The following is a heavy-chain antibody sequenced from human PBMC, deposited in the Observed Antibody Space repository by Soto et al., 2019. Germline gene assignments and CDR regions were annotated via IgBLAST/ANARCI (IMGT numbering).Heavy chain of an antibody. J-gene: IGHJ4*02. CDR1: GFTFNNAW. CDR3: TAGSPFNY. CDR2: IKSKTDGGAI. Sequence: PGGSLRLSCAASGFTFNNAWMSWVRQAPGKGLEWVGRIKSKTDGGAIDYTAPVKGRFTISRDDSENTLYLQMNSLKTEDTAVYYCTAGSPFNYWGQGTLVTVS. V-gene: IGHV3-15*01.